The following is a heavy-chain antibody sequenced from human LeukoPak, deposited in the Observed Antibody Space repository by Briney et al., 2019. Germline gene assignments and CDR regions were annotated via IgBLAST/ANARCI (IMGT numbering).Heavy chain of an antibody. CDR2: ISGSGGST. V-gene: IGHV3-23*01. D-gene: IGHD3-3*01. CDR1: GFTFSSYA. CDR3: AKSPYYDFWSGYPIDY. Sequence: GGSLRLSCAASGFTFSSYAMSWVRQAPGKGLEWVSAISGSGGSTYYADSVKGRFTTSRDNSKNTLYLQMNSLRAEDTAVYYCAKSPYYDFWSGYPIDYWGQGTLVTVSS. J-gene: IGHJ4*02.